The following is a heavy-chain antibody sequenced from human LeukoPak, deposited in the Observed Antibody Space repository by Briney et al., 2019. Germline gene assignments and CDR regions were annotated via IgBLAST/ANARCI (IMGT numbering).Heavy chain of an antibody. CDR3: ARQPLVRDCGGDCEFDY. J-gene: IGHJ4*02. CDR2: IYPGDSNT. Sequence: WESLKISCKGSGYSFSNYWIGWVRQMPGKGLEWMGIIYPGDSNTRYSPSSQGQVTISADRSISTAYLQWSSLKASDTAIYYCARQPLVRDCGGDCEFDYWGQGTLVSVSS. CDR1: GYSFSNYW. D-gene: IGHD2-21*02. V-gene: IGHV5-51*01.